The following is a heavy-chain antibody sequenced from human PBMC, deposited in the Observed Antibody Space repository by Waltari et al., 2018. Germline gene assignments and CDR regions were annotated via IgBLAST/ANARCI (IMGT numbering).Heavy chain of an antibody. Sequence: QVQLVQSGAEVKKPGASVKVSCKASGYTFTGYYMHWVRQAPGQGLEWMGWINPNSGGTNYAQKFQGRVTITRDTSISTAYMELSRLRSDDTAVYYCAREAYCSSTSCYYLQWGQGTLVTVSS. V-gene: IGHV1-2*02. CDR2: INPNSGGT. CDR1: GYTFTGYY. J-gene: IGHJ4*02. D-gene: IGHD2-2*01. CDR3: AREAYCSSTSCYYLQ.